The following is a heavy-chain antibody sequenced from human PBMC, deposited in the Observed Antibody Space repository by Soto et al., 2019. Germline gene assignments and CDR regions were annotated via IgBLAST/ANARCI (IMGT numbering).Heavy chain of an antibody. D-gene: IGHD2-21*02. CDR3: ARESGDWPLNWFDP. CDR1: GFNFSNHW. V-gene: IGHV3-74*01. J-gene: IGHJ5*02. CDR2: ITSDGKSK. Sequence: LRLSCSASGFNFSNHWMHWVRQRPAEGLVWVSRITSDGKSKAYAESVKGRFAISRDNAKNTLYLQMNGLTAEDTAVYYCARESGDWPLNWFDPWGQGTMVTVSS.